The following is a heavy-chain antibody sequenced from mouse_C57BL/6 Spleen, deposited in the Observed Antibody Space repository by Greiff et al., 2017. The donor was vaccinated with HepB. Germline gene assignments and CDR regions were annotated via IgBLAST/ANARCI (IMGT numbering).Heavy chain of an antibody. Sequence: VQLQQPGAELVKPGASVKLSCKASGYTFTSYWMHWVKQRPGQGLEWIGMIHPNSGSTNYNEKFKSKATLTEDKSSSTAYMQLSSLTSEDSAVYYCASPDSSGPAWFAYWGQGTLVTVSA. D-gene: IGHD3-2*02. J-gene: IGHJ3*01. V-gene: IGHV1-64*01. CDR2: IHPNSGST. CDR3: ASPDSSGPAWFAY. CDR1: GYTFTSYW.